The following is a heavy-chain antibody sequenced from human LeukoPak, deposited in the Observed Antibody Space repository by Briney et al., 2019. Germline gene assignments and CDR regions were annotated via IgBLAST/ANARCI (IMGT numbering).Heavy chain of an antibody. D-gene: IGHD4-11*01. V-gene: IGHV6-1*01. CDR1: GDSVSRDNVA. CDR2: TYYRSKWYN. J-gene: IGHJ4*02. CDR3: ARDHDYGNYGTYEDY. Sequence: SQTLSLTCAISGDSVSRDNVAWNWIRQSPSRGLEWLGRTYYRSKWYNDYAVSVNSRITINPDTSKNQFSLQLKSVAPEDTAVYYCARDHDYGNYGTYEDYWGQGTLVTVSS.